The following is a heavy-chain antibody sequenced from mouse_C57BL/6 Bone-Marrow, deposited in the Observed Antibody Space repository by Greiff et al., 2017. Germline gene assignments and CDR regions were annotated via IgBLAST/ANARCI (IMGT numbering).Heavy chain of an antibody. CDR2: IWTGGGT. CDR1: GFSLTSYA. J-gene: IGHJ4*01. CDR3: ARTRGYYYAHHYAMDY. Sequence: VKLQESGPGLVAPSQSLSITCTVSGFSLTSYAISWVRQPPGKGLEWLGVIWTGGGTNYNSALKSRLSISKDNSKSQVFLKMNSLQTDDTARYYCARTRGYYYAHHYAMDYWGQGTSVTVSS. D-gene: IGHD1-1*01. V-gene: IGHV2-9-1*01.